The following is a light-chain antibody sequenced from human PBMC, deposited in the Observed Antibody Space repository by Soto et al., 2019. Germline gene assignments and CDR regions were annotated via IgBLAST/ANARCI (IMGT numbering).Light chain of an antibody. CDR1: QSISTY. CDR2: GAY. J-gene: IGKJ1*01. V-gene: IGKV1-39*01. CDR3: QQSFGAPRT. Sequence: DIPMTPSPSSLSASFGDRVTVTCRASQSISTYLNWFQQRPGKAPKLLIYGAYTLQDGVPSRFSGSGSETEFTLTISSLQPEDFATYYCQQSFGAPRTFGQGTKVDIK.